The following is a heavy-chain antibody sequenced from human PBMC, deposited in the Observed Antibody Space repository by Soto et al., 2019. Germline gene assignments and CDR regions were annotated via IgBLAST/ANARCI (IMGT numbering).Heavy chain of an antibody. CDR1: GGTFSKYS. CDR2: ITPFEDTS. D-gene: IGHD2-15*01. V-gene: IGHV1-69*06. Sequence: QVRLVQSGAEVKKPGSSVKVSCKVSGGTFSKYSLSWVRQTPGQGLEWMGGITPFEDTSNYAQRFLGRVTITADKSTNTAFLEVRGLKSEDTALYFCASTSYCNGSSCFSRHYYGMDVWGQGTTVTVSS. J-gene: IGHJ6*02. CDR3: ASTSYCNGSSCFSRHYYGMDV.